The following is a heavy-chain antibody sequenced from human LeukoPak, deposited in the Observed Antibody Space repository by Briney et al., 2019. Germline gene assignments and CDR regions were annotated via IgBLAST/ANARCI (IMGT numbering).Heavy chain of an antibody. J-gene: IGHJ6*03. D-gene: IGHD2-15*01. CDR3: ARDPGYCSGGSCQYYYYYYMDV. CDR2: IIPIFGTA. CDR1: GGTFSSYA. Sequence: ASVKVSCKASGGTFSSYAISWVRQAPGQGLEWMGGIIPIFGTANYAQKFQGRVTITADKSTSTAYMELSSLRAEDTAVYYCARDPGYCSGGSCQYYYYYYMDVWGKGTTVTVSS. V-gene: IGHV1-69*06.